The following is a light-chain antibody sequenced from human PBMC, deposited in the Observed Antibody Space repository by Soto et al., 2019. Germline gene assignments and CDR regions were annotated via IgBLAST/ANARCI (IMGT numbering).Light chain of an antibody. CDR2: GAT. Sequence: EIVMRQSPATLSVARGERATLSCRASQSVSNNLAWYQQKPGQAPRLLIYGATTRATGIPARFSGTGSGTEFTLTISSLQSVDFADYYEHQYNHCLPPFGPET. CDR1: QSVSNN. J-gene: IGKJ1*01. V-gene: IGKV3-15*01. CDR3: HQYNHCLPP.